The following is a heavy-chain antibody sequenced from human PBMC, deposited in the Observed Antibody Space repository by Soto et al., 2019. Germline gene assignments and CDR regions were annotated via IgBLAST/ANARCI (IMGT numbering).Heavy chain of an antibody. J-gene: IGHJ4*02. D-gene: IGHD5-12*01. CDR2: ISYDGSNK. CDR3: AGYGWLQSGFDS. CDR1: GFTFRSYA. Sequence: GGSLRLSCAASGFTFRSYAMHWVRQAPGKGLEWVAVISYDGSNKYYADSVTGRFTISRDNSKDTLFLQMNSLRAEDTAVYYCAGYGWLQSGFDSWGQGTLVTVSS. V-gene: IGHV3-30-3*01.